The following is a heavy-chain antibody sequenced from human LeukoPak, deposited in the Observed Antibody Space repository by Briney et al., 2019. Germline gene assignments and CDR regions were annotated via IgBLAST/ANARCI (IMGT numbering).Heavy chain of an antibody. Sequence: GGSLRHSCTASGFSFSGHWMHWARQLPGKGLVWVSRISPTGSTTSYADSVKGRFTVSRDNAKNTLYLQVNNLRAEDTAVYYCARGPNSNWSGLDFWGQGTLLTVSS. V-gene: IGHV3-74*01. CDR3: ARGPNSNWSGLDF. D-gene: IGHD6-6*01. CDR1: GFSFSGHW. CDR2: ISPTGSTT. J-gene: IGHJ4*02.